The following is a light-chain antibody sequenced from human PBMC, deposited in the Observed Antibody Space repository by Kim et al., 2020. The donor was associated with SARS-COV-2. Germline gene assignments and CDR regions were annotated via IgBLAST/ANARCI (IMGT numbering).Light chain of an antibody. V-gene: IGLV3-19*01. Sequence: GQTVRITCQGDSLRSYYASWYQQKPGQAPVLVIYGKNNRPSGIPDRFSGASSGNTASLTITGAQAEDEADYYCNSRDSSGNHAWVFGGGTQLTVL. CDR3: NSRDSSGNHAWV. CDR1: SLRSYY. CDR2: GKN. J-gene: IGLJ3*02.